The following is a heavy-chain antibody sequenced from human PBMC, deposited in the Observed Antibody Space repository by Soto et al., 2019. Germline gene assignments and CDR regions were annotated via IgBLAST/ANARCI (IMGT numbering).Heavy chain of an antibody. CDR2: IYYSGST. CDR3: ASEKFSSSWGIDY. V-gene: IGHV4-39*01. CDR1: GDSISSSSYY. D-gene: IGHD6-13*01. J-gene: IGHJ4*02. Sequence: SETLSLTCTVSGDSISSSSYYWGWIRQPPGKGLEWIGSIYYSGSTYYNASLKSRVTISEDTSKSQFSLQLRFMTAADTAVYFCASEKFSSSWGIDYWGQGTLVTVSS.